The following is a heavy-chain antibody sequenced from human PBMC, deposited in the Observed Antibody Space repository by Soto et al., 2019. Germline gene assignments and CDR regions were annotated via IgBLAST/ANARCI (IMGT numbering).Heavy chain of an antibody. V-gene: IGHV3-48*02. D-gene: IGHD3-3*01. Sequence: EVQLVESGGGLVQPGGSLRLSCAASGFTFSSYSMNWVRQAPGKGLEWGSYISSSSSTIYYADSVKGRFTISRDTAKNALYLQINCVRDENTAVYYCARDNFDFCCGYYYYYGMDVWGQETTVTVSS. CDR2: ISSSSSTI. J-gene: IGHJ6*02. CDR1: GFTFSSYS. CDR3: ARDNFDFCCGYYYYYGMDV.